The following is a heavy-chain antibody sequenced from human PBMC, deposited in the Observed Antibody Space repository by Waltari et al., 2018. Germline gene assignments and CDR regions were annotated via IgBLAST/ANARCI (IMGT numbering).Heavy chain of an antibody. Sequence: QLQLQESGPGLVRPSETLSLTCTVSGGAISRSIYYWGWIRQPPGKGLEWIGNIYYSDYTYFNPSLKSRVTISSDTSRNQFSLKLTSVTAADTAVYYCARDPAPSDYFDSWGQGTLVTVSS. CDR1: GGAISRSIYY. D-gene: IGHD6-6*01. V-gene: IGHV4-39*07. J-gene: IGHJ4*02. CDR3: ARDPAPSDYFDS. CDR2: IYYSDYT.